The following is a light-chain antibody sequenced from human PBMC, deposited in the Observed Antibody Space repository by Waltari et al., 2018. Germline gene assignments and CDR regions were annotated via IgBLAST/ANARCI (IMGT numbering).Light chain of an antibody. J-gene: IGKJ2*01. CDR2: WAS. V-gene: IGKV4-1*01. CDR1: QSVLYSSNNKNY. CDR3: QQYYSAPYT. Sequence: DIVMTQSPDSLAVSPGERATINGKSRQSVLYSSNNKNYLTWYQQKPGQPPKLLIYWASTRESGVPDRFSGSASGTDFTLTISSLQAEDVAVYYCQQYYSAPYTFGQGTKLEIK.